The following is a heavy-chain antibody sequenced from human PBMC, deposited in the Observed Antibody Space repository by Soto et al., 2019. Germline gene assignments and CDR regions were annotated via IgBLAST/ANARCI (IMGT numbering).Heavy chain of an antibody. CDR1: GFTFSSYW. D-gene: IGHD3-3*01. CDR2: IKQDGSEK. Sequence: VGSLRLSCAASGFTFSSYWMSWVRQAPGKGLEWVANIKQDGSEKYYVDSVKGRFTISRDNAKNSLYLQMNSLRAEDTAVYYCARVDTIFGVVSYYYYGMDVWGQGTTVTVSS. J-gene: IGHJ6*02. V-gene: IGHV3-7*01. CDR3: ARVDTIFGVVSYYYYGMDV.